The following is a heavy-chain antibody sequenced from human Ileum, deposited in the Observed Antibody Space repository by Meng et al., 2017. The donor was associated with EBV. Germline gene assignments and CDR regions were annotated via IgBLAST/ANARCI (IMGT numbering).Heavy chain of an antibody. D-gene: IGHD3-22*01. CDR2: IYYSGST. CDR3: ARNVPGTSAYYD. V-gene: IGHV4-28*01. CDR1: GYSITGSNC. J-gene: IGHJ4*02. Sequence: VPLAGSGQGLWHHSDTLSHPCFAVGYSITGSNCGGWIRQPPGKGLEWIGYIYYSGSTSYNPSLKSRVTMSVDTSKNQFSLNLNSVTAVDTAVYYCARNVPGTSAYYDWGQGTLVTVSS.